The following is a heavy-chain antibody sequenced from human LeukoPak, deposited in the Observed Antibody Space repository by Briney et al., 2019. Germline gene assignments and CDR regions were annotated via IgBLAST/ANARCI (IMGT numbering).Heavy chain of an antibody. V-gene: IGHV1-46*01. CDR3: ASSSGQDAFDI. J-gene: IGHJ3*02. D-gene: IGHD3-22*01. CDR1: GYTFTSYY. CDR2: INPSGGST. Sequence: ASVKVSCKASGYTFTSYYMHWVRQAPGQGLEWMGIINPSGGSTSYAQKFQGRVTMTRDMSTSTVYMELSSLRSEDTAVYYCASSSGQDAFDIWGQGTMVTVSS.